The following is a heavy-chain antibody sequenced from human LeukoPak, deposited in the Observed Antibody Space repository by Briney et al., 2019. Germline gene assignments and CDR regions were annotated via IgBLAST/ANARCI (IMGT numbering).Heavy chain of an antibody. Sequence: SETLSLTCAVYGGSFSGYYWSWIRQPPGKGLEWIGEINHSGSTNYNPSLKSRVTISVDTSKYQFSLKLSSVTAADTAVFYCARWILEWLSPYYYYYYMDVWGKGATVTVSS. V-gene: IGHV4-34*01. D-gene: IGHD3-3*01. CDR3: ARWILEWLSPYYYYYYMDV. J-gene: IGHJ6*03. CDR2: INHSGST. CDR1: GGSFSGYY.